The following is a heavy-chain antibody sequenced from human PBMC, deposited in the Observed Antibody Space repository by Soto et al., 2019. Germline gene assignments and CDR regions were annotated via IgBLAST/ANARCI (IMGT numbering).Heavy chain of an antibody. CDR3: ARDLGDIVATSWYYGMDV. CDR1: GFTFSSYA. Sequence: QVQLVESGGGVVQPGRSLRLSCAASGFTFSSYAMHWVRQAPGKGLEWVAVISYDGSNKYYADSVKGRFTISRDNSKNTRYLQMNSLRAEDTAVYYCARDLGDIVATSWYYGMDVWGQGTTVTVSS. J-gene: IGHJ6*02. D-gene: IGHD5-12*01. CDR2: ISYDGSNK. V-gene: IGHV3-30-3*01.